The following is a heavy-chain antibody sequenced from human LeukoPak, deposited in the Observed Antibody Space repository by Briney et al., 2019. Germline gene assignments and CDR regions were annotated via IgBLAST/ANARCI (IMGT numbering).Heavy chain of an antibody. CDR3: ARTQPGYSSGGFDY. CDR1: GGSISSGTYY. CDR2: IYYSGST. J-gene: IGHJ4*02. V-gene: IGHV4-39*01. D-gene: IGHD6-19*01. Sequence: KPSETLSLTCTVSGGSISSGTYYWGWIRQPPGKGLEGIGSIYYSGSTYYNPSLKSRVTISVDTSKNQFSLKLSSVTAADTTVFYCARTQPGYSSGGFDYWGQGTLVTVSS.